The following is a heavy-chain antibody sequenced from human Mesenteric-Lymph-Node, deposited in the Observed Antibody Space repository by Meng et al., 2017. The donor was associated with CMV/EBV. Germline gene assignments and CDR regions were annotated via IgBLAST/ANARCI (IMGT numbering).Heavy chain of an antibody. Sequence: GSLRLSCTVSGGSISSYFWIWIRQPPGKGLEWIGYIYYSGRTKYNPSLEGRVTISLDTSKSQFSLKLSSVTAADTAVYYCARGRYSGYDYYYYGFDVWGQGTTVTVSS. CDR2: IYYSGRT. D-gene: IGHD5-12*01. J-gene: IGHJ6*02. CDR3: ARGRYSGYDYYYYGFDV. V-gene: IGHV4-59*01. CDR1: GGSISSYF.